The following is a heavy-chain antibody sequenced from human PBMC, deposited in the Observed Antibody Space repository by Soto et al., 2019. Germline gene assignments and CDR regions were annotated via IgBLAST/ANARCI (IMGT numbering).Heavy chain of an antibody. J-gene: IGHJ4*02. CDR3: ARQGYSSRYYFDY. CDR1: GDAIYIGGYY. D-gene: IGHD6-13*01. V-gene: IGHV4-39*01. Sequence: SETLSLTCTVSGDAIYIGGYYWTWIRQHPGKGLEWIGYIYHTGKTYYNPSLKSRVTISVDTSKNQFSLKLSSVTAADTAVYYCARQGYSSRYYFDYWGQGTLVTVSS. CDR2: IYHTGKT.